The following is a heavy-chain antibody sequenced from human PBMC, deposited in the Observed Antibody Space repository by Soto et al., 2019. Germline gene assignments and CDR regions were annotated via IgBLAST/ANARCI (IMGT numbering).Heavy chain of an antibody. Sequence: GASVKVSCKASGYTFSAYYMHWVRQAPGQGLEWMGWINPNSGGTNYVQKLQGRVTMTRGTSISTAYMELSRLRSDDTAVYYCARAPCGGSSHSGGGKGVWGQGTTVTVSS. D-gene: IGHD2-15*01. CDR3: ARAPCGGSSHSGGGKGV. V-gene: IGHV1-2*02. CDR1: GYTFSAYY. CDR2: INPNSGGT. J-gene: IGHJ6*02.